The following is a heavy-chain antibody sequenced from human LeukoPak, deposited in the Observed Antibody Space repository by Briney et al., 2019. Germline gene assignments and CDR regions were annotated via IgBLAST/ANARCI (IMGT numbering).Heavy chain of an antibody. Sequence: GGSLRLSCAASGFSFRSYAMSWVRQAPGKGLEWVANIKQDGSQKYYVDSVKGRFSISRDNAKNSLYLQMNSLRVEDTAVYFCAARKVRGVWFYLDYWGQGTLVTVSS. CDR3: AARKVRGVWFYLDY. D-gene: IGHD3-10*01. CDR2: IKQDGSQK. CDR1: GFSFRSYA. J-gene: IGHJ4*02. V-gene: IGHV3-7*03.